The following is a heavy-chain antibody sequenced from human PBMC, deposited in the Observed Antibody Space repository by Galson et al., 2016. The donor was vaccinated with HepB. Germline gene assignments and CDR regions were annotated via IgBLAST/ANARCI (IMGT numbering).Heavy chain of an antibody. D-gene: IGHD2/OR15-2a*01. CDR1: GYRFTNYW. V-gene: IGHV5-51*01. J-gene: IGHJ4*02. CDR3: SKALDGTFYFDN. CDR2: MYVGPSIT. Sequence: QSGAEVKKPGESLKISCKDSGYRFTNYWIGWVRQMPGKGLEWMGIMYVGPSITRYSPSFHGQVTMSADKTINTAYLQWSSLKASDTAMYYCSKALDGTFYFDNWGQGTLVTVSS.